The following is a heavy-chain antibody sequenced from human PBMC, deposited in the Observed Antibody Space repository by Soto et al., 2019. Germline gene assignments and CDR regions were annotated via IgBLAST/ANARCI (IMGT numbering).Heavy chain of an antibody. CDR3: ARGHGGSGYSNYYYYGIDV. Sequence: PSETLSLTCTVSGGSITGYYWSWIRQPPGKALEWIGFISYSGSTKYNPSLKSRVTISVDTSKNQFSLKLNFVTAADAAVYYCARGHGGSGYSNYYYYGIDVWGQGTTVTV. CDR2: ISYSGST. CDR1: GGSITGYY. J-gene: IGHJ6*02. D-gene: IGHD3-22*01. V-gene: IGHV4-59*01.